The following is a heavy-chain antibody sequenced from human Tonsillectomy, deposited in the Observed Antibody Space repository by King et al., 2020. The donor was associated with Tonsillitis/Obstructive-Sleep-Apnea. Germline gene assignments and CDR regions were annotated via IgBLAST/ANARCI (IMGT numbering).Heavy chain of an antibody. D-gene: IGHD3-3*01. J-gene: IGHJ6*02. CDR3: ARDHDFWSGYYLTSNYGMDV. Sequence: VQLVESGGGVVQPGRSLRLSCAASGFTFSTYAMHWVRQAPGKGLEWVAVISYDGKNKYYADSVKGRFTISRDNSNNTLYLQMNSLRAEDTAVYYCARDHDFWSGYYLTSNYGMDVWGQGTTVTVSS. CDR1: GFTFSTYA. V-gene: IGHV3-30*04. CDR2: ISYDGKNK.